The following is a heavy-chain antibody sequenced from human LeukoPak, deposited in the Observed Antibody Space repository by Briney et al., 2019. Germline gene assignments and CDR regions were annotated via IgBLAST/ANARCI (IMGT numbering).Heavy chain of an antibody. V-gene: IGHV3-7*01. Sequence: GGSLRLSCAASGFTFSSYWMMWVRQAPGKGPEWVANIKEDGSEKYYVDSVKGRFTISRDNAKNSLFLQMNSLRAEDTAVYYCARGGPVGDYWGQGILVTVSS. CDR2: IKEDGSEK. D-gene: IGHD4-23*01. CDR3: ARGGPVGDY. J-gene: IGHJ4*02. CDR1: GFTFSSYW.